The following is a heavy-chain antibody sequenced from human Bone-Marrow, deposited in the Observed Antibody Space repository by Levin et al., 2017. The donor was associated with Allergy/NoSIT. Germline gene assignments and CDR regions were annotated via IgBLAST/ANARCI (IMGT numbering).Heavy chain of an antibody. CDR2: INHSGST. J-gene: IGHJ6*03. Sequence: SETLSLTCAVYGGSFSGYYWSWIRQPPGKGLEWIGEINHSGSTNYNPSLKSRVTISVDTSKNQFSLKLSSVTAADTAVYYCARGSMVQGVILVKSYYMDVWGKGTTVTVSS. D-gene: IGHD3-10*01. CDR3: ARGSMVQGVILVKSYYMDV. CDR1: GGSFSGYY. V-gene: IGHV4-34*01.